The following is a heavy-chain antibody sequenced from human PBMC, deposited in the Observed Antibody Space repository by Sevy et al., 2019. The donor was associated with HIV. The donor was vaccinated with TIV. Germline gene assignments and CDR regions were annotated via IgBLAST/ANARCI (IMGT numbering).Heavy chain of an antibody. Sequence: GGSLRLSCAASGFTFSSYSMNWVRQAPGKGLEWVSYISSSSSTIYYADSVKGRFTISRDNAKNSLYLQMNSLRDEDTAVYYCARVGSSGWYRYYYYGMDVWGQGTTVTVSS. CDR1: GFTFSSYS. CDR2: ISSSSSTI. CDR3: ARVGSSGWYRYYYYGMDV. V-gene: IGHV3-48*02. J-gene: IGHJ6*02. D-gene: IGHD6-19*01.